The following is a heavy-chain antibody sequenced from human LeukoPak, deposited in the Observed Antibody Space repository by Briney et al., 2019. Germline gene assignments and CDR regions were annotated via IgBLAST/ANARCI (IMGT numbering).Heavy chain of an antibody. V-gene: IGHV3-30*02. CDR3: AKASAKMDIVVVPAAF. CDR1: GFTFSSYG. J-gene: IGHJ4*02. D-gene: IGHD2-2*03. Sequence: PGGSLRLSCAASGFTFSSYGMHWVRQAPGKGLEWVAFIRYDGSNKYYADSVKGRFTISRDNSKNTLYLQMNSLRAEDTAVYYCAKASAKMDIVVVPAAFWGQGTLVTVSS. CDR2: IRYDGSNK.